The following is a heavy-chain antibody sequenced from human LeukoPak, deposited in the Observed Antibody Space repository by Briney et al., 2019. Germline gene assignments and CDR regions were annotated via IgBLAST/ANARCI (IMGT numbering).Heavy chain of an antibody. CDR3: ARDGNGSGINDAFDI. Sequence: ASVKVSCKASGYTFTGYYMHWVRQAPGQGLEWMGWINPNSGGTNYAQKFQGRVTMTRDTSISTAYMELSRLRSDGTAVYYCARDGNGSGINDAFDIWGQGTMVTVSS. CDR1: GYTFTGYY. V-gene: IGHV1-2*02. CDR2: INPNSGGT. D-gene: IGHD3-10*01. J-gene: IGHJ3*02.